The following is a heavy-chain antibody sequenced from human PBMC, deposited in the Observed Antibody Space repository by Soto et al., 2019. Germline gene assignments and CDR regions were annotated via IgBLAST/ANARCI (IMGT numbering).Heavy chain of an antibody. CDR2: IMPIFRTA. D-gene: IGHD3-3*02. V-gene: IGHV1-69*12. CDR1: GGTFTTAA. CDR3: ARDKDRPQLGGNYYYILDV. J-gene: IGHJ6*02. Sequence: QVQVEQSGAEVKKPGSSVKVSCKASGGTFTTAAISWVRQAPGQGLEWMGGIMPIFRTADYAQKFQDRVSSNADXSXGXAXLELRSLRSEDTAVYYCARDKDRPQLGGNYYYILDVWGQGTTVTVSS.